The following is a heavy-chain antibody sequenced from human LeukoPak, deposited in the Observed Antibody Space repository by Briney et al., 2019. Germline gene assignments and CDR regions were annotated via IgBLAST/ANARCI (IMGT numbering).Heavy chain of an antibody. D-gene: IGHD2-15*01. J-gene: IGHJ4*02. V-gene: IGHV3-7*05. Sequence: GGSLRLSCAASEFTFSNAWMTWVRQAPGRGLEWVANIKQGGSEKYYVDSVKGRFTISRDNAKNSLYLQMNSLRAEDTALYYCAREDQPRGTFDYWGQGILVTVSS. CDR1: EFTFSNAW. CDR2: IKQGGSEK. CDR3: AREDQPRGTFDY.